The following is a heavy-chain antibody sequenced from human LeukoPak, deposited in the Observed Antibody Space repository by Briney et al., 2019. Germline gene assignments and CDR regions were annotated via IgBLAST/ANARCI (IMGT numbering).Heavy chain of an antibody. CDR1: GGSISSYY. CDR3: ARDIAAAAHFDY. D-gene: IGHD6-13*01. CDR2: IYTSGST. Sequence: SETLSLTCTVSGGSISSYYWSWIRQPAGKGLEWIGRIYTSGSTNYNPSLKSRVTMSVDTSKNQFSLKLSSVTAADTAVYCCARDIAAAAHFDYWGQGTLVTVSS. V-gene: IGHV4-4*07. J-gene: IGHJ4*02.